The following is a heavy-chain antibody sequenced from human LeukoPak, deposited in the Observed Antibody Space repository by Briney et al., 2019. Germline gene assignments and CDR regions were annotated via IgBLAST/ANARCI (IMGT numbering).Heavy chain of an antibody. CDR3: AKGYCSSTSCSAPFDY. Sequence: GGSLRLSCAASGFTFSSYAMSWVRQAPGKGLEWVSAISGSGGSTYYADSVKGRFTISRDNSKNTLYLQMNSLRAEDTAVYYCAKGYCSSTSCSAPFDYWGQGTLVTVSS. V-gene: IGHV3-23*01. D-gene: IGHD2-2*01. J-gene: IGHJ4*02. CDR2: ISGSGGST. CDR1: GFTFSSYA.